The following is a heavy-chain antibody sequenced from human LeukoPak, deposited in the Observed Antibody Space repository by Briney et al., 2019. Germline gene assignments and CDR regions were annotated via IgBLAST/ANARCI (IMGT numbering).Heavy chain of an antibody. CDR3: ARSYCSSTSCYNPYFQH. V-gene: IGHV3-30*15. J-gene: IGHJ1*01. Sequence: PGRSLRLSCAASGFTFSSYAMHWVRQAPGKGLEWVAVISYDGSNKYYADSVKGRFTISRDNSKNTLYLQMSSLRAEDTAVYYCARSYCSSTSCYNPYFQHWGQGTLVTVSS. CDR2: ISYDGSNK. D-gene: IGHD2-2*02. CDR1: GFTFSSYA.